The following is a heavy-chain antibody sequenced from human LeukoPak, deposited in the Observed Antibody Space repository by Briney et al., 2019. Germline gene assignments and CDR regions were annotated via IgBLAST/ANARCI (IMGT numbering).Heavy chain of an antibody. CDR1: GFTFSSSA. V-gene: IGHV3-23*01. Sequence: GGSLRLSCGASGFTFSSSAMSWVRQAPGKGLEWVSAINGGGGSTYYADSVKGRFTISRDNSKNTLYLQMNSLRAEDTAVYYCAKAPGGIVGYWGQGTLVTVSS. CDR2: INGGGGST. CDR3: AKAPGGIVGY. J-gene: IGHJ4*02. D-gene: IGHD3-16*01.